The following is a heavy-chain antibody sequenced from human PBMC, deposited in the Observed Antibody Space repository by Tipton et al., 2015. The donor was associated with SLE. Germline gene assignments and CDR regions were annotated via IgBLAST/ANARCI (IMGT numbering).Heavy chain of an antibody. Sequence: SLRLSCAASGFTFSSYGMHWVRQAPGKGLEWVAFIRYDGSNKYYADSVKGRFTISRDNSKNTLYLQMNSLRAEDTAVYYCAKEMALEWLFLFDYWGQGTLVTVSS. CDR2: IRYDGSNK. D-gene: IGHD3-3*01. CDR3: AKEMALEWLFLFDY. J-gene: IGHJ4*02. CDR1: GFTFSSYG. V-gene: IGHV3-30*02.